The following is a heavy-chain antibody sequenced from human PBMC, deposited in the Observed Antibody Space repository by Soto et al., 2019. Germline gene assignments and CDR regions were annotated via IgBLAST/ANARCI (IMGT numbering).Heavy chain of an antibody. D-gene: IGHD3-3*01. CDR3: ATRITVFGLLIPPFDP. Sequence: SETLSLTCTVSGGSISSYYWNWIRQPPGKGLEWIGEINHTGGTHYNPSLKSRVTMSVDTSKNQFSLRLSSVTAADTAIYYCATRITVFGLLIPPFDPWGQGTQVTVSS. CDR2: INHTGGT. CDR1: GGSISSYY. V-gene: IGHV4-34*01. J-gene: IGHJ5*02.